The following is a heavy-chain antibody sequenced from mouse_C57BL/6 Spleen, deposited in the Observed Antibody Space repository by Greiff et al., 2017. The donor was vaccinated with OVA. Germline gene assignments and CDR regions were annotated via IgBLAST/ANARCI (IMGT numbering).Heavy chain of an antibody. CDR3: ARLAGSPSYFDV. CDR2: IDPSDSYT. J-gene: IGHJ1*03. V-gene: IGHV1-69*01. D-gene: IGHD6-1*01. Sequence: VQLQQPGAELVMPGASVKLSCTASGYTFTSYWMHWVKQRPEQGLEWIGEIDPSDSYTKYNPKFTGKATLTVDKSSSTAYMQLSSLTSEDSAVYYCARLAGSPSYFDVWGTGTTVTVSS. CDR1: GYTFTSYW.